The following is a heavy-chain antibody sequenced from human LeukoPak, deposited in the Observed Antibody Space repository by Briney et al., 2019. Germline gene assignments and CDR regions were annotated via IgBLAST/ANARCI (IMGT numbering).Heavy chain of an antibody. D-gene: IGHD3-10*01. Sequence: PGGSLRLSCAASGFTFSNYAMSWVRQAPGKGLEWVSAISGSASSTYHADSVKGRFTISRDNSKSTLYIQMNSLRAEDTAVYYCARAKPKNMVRGLIMRRESRYYFDYWGQGTLVTVSS. V-gene: IGHV3-23*01. CDR3: ARAKPKNMVRGLIMRRESRYYFDY. J-gene: IGHJ4*02. CDR2: ISGSASST. CDR1: GFTFSNYA.